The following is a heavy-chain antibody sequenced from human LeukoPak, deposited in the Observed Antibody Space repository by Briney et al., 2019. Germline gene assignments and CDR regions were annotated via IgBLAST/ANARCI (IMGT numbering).Heavy chain of an antibody. V-gene: IGHV4-59*12. CDR3: ARGTPIRIKNCGGGSCYPKKYYFDY. D-gene: IGHD2-15*01. J-gene: IGHJ4*02. CDR1: GGSISSYY. Sequence: PSETLSLTCTVSGGSISSYYWSWIRQPPGKGLEWIGYIYYSGSTNYNPSLKSRVTISVDTSKNQFSLELSSVTAADTAVYYCARGTPIRIKNCGGGSCYPKKYYFDYWGQGTLVTVSS. CDR2: IYYSGST.